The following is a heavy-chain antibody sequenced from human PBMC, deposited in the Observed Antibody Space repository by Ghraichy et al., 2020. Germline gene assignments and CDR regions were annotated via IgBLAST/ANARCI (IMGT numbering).Heavy chain of an antibody. CDR3: ARVNKDQWNRYGFDI. J-gene: IGHJ3*02. D-gene: IGHD3-16*02. CDR2: IYNSVTT. Sequence: SETLSLTCTVSGGSISSYYWSWIRQPPGKGLEWIGYIYNSVTTNYNPSLKSRVTISVDMSKNQFSLKMNSVIDADTAVYYCARVNKDQWNRYGFDIWGQGTLVTVSS. V-gene: IGHV4-59*01. CDR1: GGSISSYY.